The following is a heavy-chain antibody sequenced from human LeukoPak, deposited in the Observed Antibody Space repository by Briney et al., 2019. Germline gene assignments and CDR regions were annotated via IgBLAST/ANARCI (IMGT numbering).Heavy chain of an antibody. CDR3: ARGRPHGNDY. Sequence: GSLRLSCAASGFIFSSYWMNWVRQAPGKGLVWVSRIASDGSSTTYADSVKGRFSISRDNAKNTLYLQMNSLRVEDTAVYYCARGRPHGNDYWGQGTLVTASS. CDR1: GFIFSSYW. V-gene: IGHV3-74*01. CDR2: IASDGSST. D-gene: IGHD4-23*01. J-gene: IGHJ4*02.